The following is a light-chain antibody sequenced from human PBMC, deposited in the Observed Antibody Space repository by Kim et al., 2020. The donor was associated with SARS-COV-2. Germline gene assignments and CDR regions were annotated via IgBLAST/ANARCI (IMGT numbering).Light chain of an antibody. V-gene: IGLV3-19*01. CDR3: NSRDSSGNHWV. J-gene: IGLJ3*02. CDR1: SLRSYY. CDR2: GKN. Sequence: SSELTQDPAVSVALGQTVRITCQGDSLRSYYASWYQQKPGQAPVLVIYGKNNRHSGIPDRFSGSSSGNTASLTITGAQAEDEADYYCNSRDSSGNHWVFGGGTKLTVI.